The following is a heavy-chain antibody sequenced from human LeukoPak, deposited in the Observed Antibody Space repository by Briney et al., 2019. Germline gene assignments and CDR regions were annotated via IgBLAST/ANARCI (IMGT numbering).Heavy chain of an antibody. CDR2: INSDGSST. Sequence: LTGGSLGLSCAASGFTFSSYWMHWVRQAPGKGLVWVSRINSDGSSTSYADSVKGRFTISRDNAKNTLYLQMNSLRAEDTAVYYCARARYSSSWSDYWGQGTLVTVSS. J-gene: IGHJ4*02. CDR3: ARARYSSSWSDY. CDR1: GFTFSSYW. D-gene: IGHD6-13*01. V-gene: IGHV3-74*01.